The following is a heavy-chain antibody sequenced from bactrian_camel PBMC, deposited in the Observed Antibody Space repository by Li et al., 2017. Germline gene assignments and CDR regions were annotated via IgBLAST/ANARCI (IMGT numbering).Heavy chain of an antibody. Sequence: VQLVESGGGLVQPGGSLRLSCAASGFPFSSSVMMWVCQASGKGLEWVSTINRSSGTYYADSVKGRFTISRDNAKKTLYLQLNSLKTEDTAMYYCAKPSPYGGSWYPPYNYWARGPRSPSP. CDR2: INRSSGT. D-gene: IGHD6*01. J-gene: IGHJ4*01. CDR1: GFPFSSSV. V-gene: IGHV3S40*01.